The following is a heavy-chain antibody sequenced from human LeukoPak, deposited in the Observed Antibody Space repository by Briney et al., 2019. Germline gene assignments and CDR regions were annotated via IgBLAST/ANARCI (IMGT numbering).Heavy chain of an antibody. D-gene: IGHD3-10*01. CDR2: IKQDGSEE. V-gene: IGHV3-7*01. Sequence: GGSLRLSCAASGFTFSRSWMSWVRQAPGKGLEWVANIKQDGSEEYYVDSVKGRFIISRDNSKNTVYLQMDSLRAEDTAVYYCARDRGYGSGACNYWGQGTAVTVSS. CDR1: GFTFSRSW. J-gene: IGHJ4*02. CDR3: ARDRGYGSGACNY.